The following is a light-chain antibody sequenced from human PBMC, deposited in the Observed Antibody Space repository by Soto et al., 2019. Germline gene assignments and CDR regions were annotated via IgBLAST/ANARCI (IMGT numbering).Light chain of an antibody. J-gene: IGKJ4*01. CDR2: DAF. V-gene: IGKV3-20*01. CDR3: QQYGTSPLT. CDR1: QSVSYTF. Sequence: VFTQSRGTLSLSPGERATLSCRTSQSVSYTFLAWYQQKPGQAPRLLIHDAFRRATGIPDRFSGSGSGTDFSPTISTLEPEDSAVYYCQQYGTSPLTFGGGTNVDIK.